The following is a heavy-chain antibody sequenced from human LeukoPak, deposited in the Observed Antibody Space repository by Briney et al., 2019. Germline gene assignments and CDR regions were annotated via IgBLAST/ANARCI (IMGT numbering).Heavy chain of an antibody. D-gene: IGHD3-10*01. J-gene: IGHJ4*02. CDR3: AHQTVTYYYGSGSYYDY. Sequence: SGPTLVYPTQTLTLTCTFSGFSLSTGGVGVGWIRQPPGKALEWLALIYWDDDKRYSPSLKSSLTITKDPSKNQVVLSMTNMDPVDTATYYCAHQTVTYYYGSGSYYDYWGQGTLVTVSS. CDR1: GFSLSTGGVG. V-gene: IGHV2-5*02. CDR2: IYWDDDK.